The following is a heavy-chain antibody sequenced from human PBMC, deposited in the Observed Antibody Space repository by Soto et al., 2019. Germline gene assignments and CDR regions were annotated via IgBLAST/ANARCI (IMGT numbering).Heavy chain of an antibody. V-gene: IGHV3-11*01. J-gene: IGHJ4*02. CDR3: ARSDTYYDILTGYSDY. D-gene: IGHD3-9*01. Sequence: GGSLRLSCAASAFTFSDYYMSWIRQAPGKGLEWVSYISSSGSPIYYADSVKGRFTISRDNAKNSLYLQMNSLRAEDTAAYYCARSDTYYDILTGYSDYWGQGTLVTVSS. CDR1: AFTFSDYY. CDR2: ISSSGSPI.